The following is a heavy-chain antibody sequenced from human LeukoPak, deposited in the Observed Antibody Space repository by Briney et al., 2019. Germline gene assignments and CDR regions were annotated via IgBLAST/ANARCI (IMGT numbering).Heavy chain of an antibody. D-gene: IGHD6-19*01. J-gene: IGHJ4*02. CDR3: ARVQYTTGHYVYYFDY. V-gene: IGHV4-59*01. CDR1: GGFSSTNY. CDR2: IYYSGNT. Sequence: SETLSLTCSVSGGFSSTNYWSWIRQPPGKGLEWIGYIYYSGNTNYNPSLKSRVTMSIDTFKNQFSLKLSSVTAADTAVYFCARVQYTTGHYVYYFDYWGQGTLVTVSS.